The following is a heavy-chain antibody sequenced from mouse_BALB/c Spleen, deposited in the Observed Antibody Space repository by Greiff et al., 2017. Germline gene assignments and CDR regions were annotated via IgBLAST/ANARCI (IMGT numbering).Heavy chain of an antibody. CDR1: GYSITSDYA. J-gene: IGHJ1*01. Sequence: EVKLQESGPGLVKPSQSLSLTCTVTGYSITSDYAWNWIRQFPGNKLEWMGYISYSGSTSYNPSLKRRISISRDTSKNQFFLPLNSVTTEDTATYYGASLGLRRRDWYFDVWGAGTTVTVSS. CDR2: ISYSGST. CDR3: ASLGLRRRDWYFDV. V-gene: IGHV3-2*02. D-gene: IGHD2-4*01.